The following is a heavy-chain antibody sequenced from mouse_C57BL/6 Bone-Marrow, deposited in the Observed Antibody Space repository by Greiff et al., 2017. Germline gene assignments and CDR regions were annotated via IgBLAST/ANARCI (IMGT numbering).Heavy chain of an antibody. J-gene: IGHJ3*01. D-gene: IGHD2-4*01. CDR2: ISNLAYSI. V-gene: IGHV5-15*01. CDR1: GFTFSDYG. Sequence: EVQGVESGGGLVQPGGSLKLSCAASGFTFSDYGMAWVRQAPRKGPEWVAFISNLAYSIYYADTVTGRFTISRENAKNTLYLAMSSLRSEDTAMYYCAREGGSTMITQAWFAYWGQGTLVTVSA. CDR3: AREGGSTMITQAWFAY.